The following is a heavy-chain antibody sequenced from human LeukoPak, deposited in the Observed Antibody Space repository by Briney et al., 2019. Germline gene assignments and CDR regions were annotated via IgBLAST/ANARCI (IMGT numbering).Heavy chain of an antibody. J-gene: IGHJ4*02. CDR3: AGAQGISARW. CDR2: IYSDCNT. V-gene: IGHV3-53*01. CDR1: GLTGSSNY. Sequence: GGSLRLCCAASGLTGSSNYMNGVRQAPGKGLEWFSVIYSDCNTYYADSVKGRFTISRDNSKNTLYLQMNSLRAADTAVYYCAGAQGISARWWGQGTLVTVSS. D-gene: IGHD6-6*01.